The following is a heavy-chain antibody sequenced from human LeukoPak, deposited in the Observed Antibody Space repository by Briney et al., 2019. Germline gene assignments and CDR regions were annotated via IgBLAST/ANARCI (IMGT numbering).Heavy chain of an antibody. J-gene: IGHJ4*02. V-gene: IGHV3-21*01. CDR3: AASTKHTAMVDY. D-gene: IGHD5-18*01. Sequence: SPGGSLRLSCAASGFTFSSYSMNWVRQAPGKGLEWVSSIGSSSTYIYYADSVKGRFTTSRDNAKNSLYLQMNSLRAEDTAVYYCAASTKHTAMVDYWGQGTLVTVSS. CDR2: IGSSSTYI. CDR1: GFTFSSYS.